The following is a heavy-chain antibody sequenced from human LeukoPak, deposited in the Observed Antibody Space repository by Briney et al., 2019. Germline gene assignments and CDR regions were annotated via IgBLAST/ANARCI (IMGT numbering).Heavy chain of an antibody. J-gene: IGHJ4*02. Sequence: PGGSLRLSCAAPGFTFSDHYMSWIRQAPGKGLEWVSYISSSGSTIYYADSVKGRFTVSRDSAKNSLYLQMNSLRAEDTAVYYCAREYGDYAIHQYYFDYWGQGTLVTVSS. CDR3: AREYGDYAIHQYYFDY. CDR2: ISSSGSTI. CDR1: GFTFSDHY. V-gene: IGHV3-11*04. D-gene: IGHD4-17*01.